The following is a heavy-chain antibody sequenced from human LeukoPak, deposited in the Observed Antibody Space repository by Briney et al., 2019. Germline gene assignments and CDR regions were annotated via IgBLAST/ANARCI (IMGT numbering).Heavy chain of an antibody. CDR2: ISAYNGNT. J-gene: IGHJ6*03. CDR3: ARTTYSSSWYGTGGYYYYYMDV. Sequence: ASVKVSCKASGYTFTSYGISWVRQAPGQGLEWMGWISAYNGNTNYAQKLQGRVTMTTDTSTSTAYMELRSLRSDDTAVYYCARTTYSSSWYGTGGYYYYYMDVWGKGTTVTISS. V-gene: IGHV1-18*01. CDR1: GYTFTSYG. D-gene: IGHD6-13*01.